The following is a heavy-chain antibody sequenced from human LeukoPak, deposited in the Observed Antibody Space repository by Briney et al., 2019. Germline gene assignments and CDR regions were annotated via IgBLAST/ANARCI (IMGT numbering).Heavy chain of an antibody. D-gene: IGHD5-12*01. J-gene: IGHJ6*03. Sequence: GGSLRLSCAASGFTFSSYAMHWVRQAPGKGLEYVSAISRNGGSTYYANSVKGRFTISRDNSKNTLYLQMGSLRAEDMAVYYCARGYSGYDLFYYYYYYMDVWGKGTTVTVSS. V-gene: IGHV3-64*01. CDR2: ISRNGGST. CDR3: ARGYSGYDLFYYYYYYMDV. CDR1: GFTFSSYA.